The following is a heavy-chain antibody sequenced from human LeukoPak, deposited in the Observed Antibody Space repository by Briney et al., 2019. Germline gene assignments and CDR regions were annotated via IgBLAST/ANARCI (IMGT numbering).Heavy chain of an antibody. CDR2: INPSGGST. J-gene: IGHJ5*02. CDR1: GYTFTSYY. V-gene: IGHV1-46*01. D-gene: IGHD1-1*01. CDR3: ARDLGWNDDGYGWFDP. Sequence: ASVKVSCKASGYTFTSYYMHWVRQAPGQGLERMGIINPSGGSTSYAQKFQGRVTMTRDTSTSTVYMELSSLRSEDTAVYYCARDLGWNDDGYGWFDPWGQGTLVTVSS.